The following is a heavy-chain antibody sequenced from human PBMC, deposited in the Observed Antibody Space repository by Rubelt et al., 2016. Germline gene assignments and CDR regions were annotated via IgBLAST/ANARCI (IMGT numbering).Heavy chain of an antibody. CDR1: GFTFSSYW. J-gene: IGHJ4*02. D-gene: IGHD1-26*01. CDR3: ARYRYSGSYGNFDY. Sequence: EVQLVESGGGLVQPGGSLRLSCAASGFTFSSYWMHWVRQAPGKGLVWVSAIGTAGDTYYPDSVKGRFTISRQSAKNTLQLQSNSLGAEDTAIYCCARYRYSGSYGNFDYWGQGTLVTVSS. CDR2: IGTAGDT. V-gene: IGHV3-13*01.